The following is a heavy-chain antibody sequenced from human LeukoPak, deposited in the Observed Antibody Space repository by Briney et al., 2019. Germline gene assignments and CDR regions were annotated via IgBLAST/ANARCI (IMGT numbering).Heavy chain of an antibody. D-gene: IGHD2-2*01. J-gene: IGHJ4*02. CDR1: GFTFSSYG. Sequence: GGSLRLSCAASGFTFSSYGMHWVRQAPGKGLEWVAVISYDGSNKFYADSVKGRFTISRDNSENTLFLQMDSLRAEDTAVYYCAKEKSRSYLDYWGQGTLVAVSS. CDR2: ISYDGSNK. V-gene: IGHV3-30*18. CDR3: AKEKSRSYLDY.